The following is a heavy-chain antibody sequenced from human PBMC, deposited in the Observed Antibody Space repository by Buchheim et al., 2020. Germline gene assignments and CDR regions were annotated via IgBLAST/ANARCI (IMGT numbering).Heavy chain of an antibody. CDR3: AREVGYCSGGSCYTYFDY. J-gene: IGHJ4*02. CDR2: INPNSGGT. D-gene: IGHD2-15*01. CDR1: GYTFTGYY. Sequence: QVQLVQSGAEVKKPGASVKVSCKASGYTFTGYYMHWVRQAPGQGLEWMGWINPNSGGTNYAQKFQGWVTMTRDQSISKAYMELSRLRSDDTAVYYCAREVGYCSGGSCYTYFDYWGQGTL. V-gene: IGHV1-2*04.